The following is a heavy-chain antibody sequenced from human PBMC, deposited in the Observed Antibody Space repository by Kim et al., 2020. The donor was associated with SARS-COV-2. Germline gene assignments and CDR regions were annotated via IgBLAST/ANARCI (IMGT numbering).Heavy chain of an antibody. J-gene: IGHJ6*02. CDR2: MT. V-gene: IGHV3-74*03. Sequence: MTMSAGAVKCRFTISRDNAKNPLSLQVDSLRAEDTAVYYCARGLKGSYGLDVWGQGTTVTVSS. D-gene: IGHD3-10*01. CDR3: ARGLKGSYGLDV.